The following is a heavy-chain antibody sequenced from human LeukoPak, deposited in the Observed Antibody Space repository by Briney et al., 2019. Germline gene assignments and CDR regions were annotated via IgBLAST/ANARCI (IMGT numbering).Heavy chain of an antibody. CDR1: GFTFSSYA. Sequence: GGSLRLSCAASGFTFSSYAMHWVRQAPGKGLEWVAVISYDGSNKYYADSVKGRFTISRDNSKNTLYLQMNSLRAEDTAVYYCARTHTAMAQYFQHWGQGTLVTVSS. V-gene: IGHV3-30-3*01. CDR3: ARTHTAMAQYFQH. CDR2: ISYDGSNK. D-gene: IGHD5-18*01. J-gene: IGHJ1*01.